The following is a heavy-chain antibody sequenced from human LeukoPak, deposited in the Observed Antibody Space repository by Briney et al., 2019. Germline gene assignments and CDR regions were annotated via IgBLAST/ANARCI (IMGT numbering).Heavy chain of an antibody. J-gene: IGHJ4*02. CDR2: IYYSGST. V-gene: IGHV4-59*01. CDR3: ASGPYPAAGTDHQFDY. Sequence: SETLSLTCTVSGASISSYYWSWIRQPPGKGLEWTGYIYYSGSTHYNPALKSRVTISVDTSKNQFSLDLSSVTAADTAVYYCASGPYPAAGTDHQFDYWGQGTLVTVSS. D-gene: IGHD6-13*01. CDR1: GASISSYY.